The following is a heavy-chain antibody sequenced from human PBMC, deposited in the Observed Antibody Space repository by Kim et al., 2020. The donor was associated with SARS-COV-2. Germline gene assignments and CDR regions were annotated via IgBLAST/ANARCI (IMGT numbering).Heavy chain of an antibody. CDR3: ARASPEYCGGDCPPGLDY. CDR2: IYHSGST. CDR1: GGSISSSNW. Sequence: SETLSLTCAVSGGSISSSNWWSWVRQPPGKGLEWIGEIYHSGSTNYNPSLKSRVTISVDKSKNQFSLKLSSVTAADTAVYYCARASPEYCGGDCPPGLDYWGQGTLLTV. V-gene: IGHV4-4*02. J-gene: IGHJ4*02. D-gene: IGHD2-21*02.